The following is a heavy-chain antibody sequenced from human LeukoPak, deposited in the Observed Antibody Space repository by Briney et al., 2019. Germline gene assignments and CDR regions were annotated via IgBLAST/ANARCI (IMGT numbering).Heavy chain of an antibody. Sequence: PGGSLRLSCAASGFTFSSYDMHWVRQAPGKGLEWVAVISYDGSNKYYADSVKGRFTISRDNSKNTLYLQMNSLRAEDTAVYYCAKSGYVDYGDYVRIKYFDYWGQGTLVTVSS. J-gene: IGHJ4*02. D-gene: IGHD4-17*01. CDR3: AKSGYVDYGDYVRIKYFDY. CDR2: ISYDGSNK. V-gene: IGHV3-30*18. CDR1: GFTFSSYD.